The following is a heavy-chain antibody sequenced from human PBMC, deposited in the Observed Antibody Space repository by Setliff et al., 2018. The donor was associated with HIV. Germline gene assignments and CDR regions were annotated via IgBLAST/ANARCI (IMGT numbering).Heavy chain of an antibody. V-gene: IGHV4-59*01. J-gene: IGHJ4*02. CDR1: GGSMSNYY. D-gene: IGHD6-19*01. Sequence: SETLSLTCSVSGGSMSNYYWSWVRQPPGKGLEWMGDIFHTGSSTYNPSLKSRVSLSVDTSKNQFSLRLSAVTAADTAVYYCASMERGSGFSNRNYFDYWGQGTLVTRLL. CDR2: IFHTGSS. CDR3: ASMERGSGFSNRNYFDY.